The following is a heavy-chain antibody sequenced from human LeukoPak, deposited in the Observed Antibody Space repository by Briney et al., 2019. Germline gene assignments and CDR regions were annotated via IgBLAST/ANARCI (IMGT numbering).Heavy chain of an antibody. Sequence: SETLSLTCAVYGGSFSGYYWSWIRQPPGKGLEWIGEINHSGSTNYNPSLKSRVTISVDTSKNQFSLKLSSVTAADTAVYYCARHHRVTILRYFDRFPSKYYFDYWGQGTLVTVSS. D-gene: IGHD3-9*01. CDR1: GGSFSGYY. CDR3: ARHHRVTILRYFDRFPSKYYFDY. J-gene: IGHJ4*02. CDR2: INHSGST. V-gene: IGHV4-34*01.